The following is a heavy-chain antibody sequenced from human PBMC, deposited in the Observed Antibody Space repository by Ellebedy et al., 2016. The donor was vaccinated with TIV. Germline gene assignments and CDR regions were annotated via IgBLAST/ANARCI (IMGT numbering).Heavy chain of an antibody. J-gene: IGHJ4*02. V-gene: IGHV5-10-1*04. CDR3: AASRLGVYNYYY. Sequence: GESLKISCKSSGDNFTSYWITWVRQMPGKGLEWMGRIDPTDSYINYSPSFQGQVTISADKSISTAYLQWSSLKASDTAMYYCAASRLGVYNYYYWGQGTLVTVSS. CDR1: GDNFTSYW. CDR2: IDPTDSYI. D-gene: IGHD5/OR15-5a*01.